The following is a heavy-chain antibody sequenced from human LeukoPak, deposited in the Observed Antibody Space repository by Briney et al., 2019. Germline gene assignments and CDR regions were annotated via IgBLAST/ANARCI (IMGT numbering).Heavy chain of an antibody. CDR3: ARDSTYGDFDY. D-gene: IGHD2-21*01. CDR2: ISNGGRYL. Sequence: WVRQPPEGGLEWVSSISNGGRYLYSTDSVKGGFTIYRDNAKNSLYLQMNSLRAEDTAVYYCARDSTYGDFDYWGQGTLVTVSS. V-gene: IGHV3-21*01. J-gene: IGHJ4*02.